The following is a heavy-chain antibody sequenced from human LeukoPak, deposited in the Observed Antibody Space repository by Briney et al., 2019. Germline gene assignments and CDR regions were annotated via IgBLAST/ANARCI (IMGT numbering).Heavy chain of an antibody. D-gene: IGHD3-22*01. CDR3: ARDGVYDSSGYRP. J-gene: IGHJ5*02. CDR1: GGTFSSYA. V-gene: IGHV1-69*05. CDR2: IIPIFGTA. Sequence: SVKVSCKASGGTFSSYAISWVRQAPGQGLEWMGGIIPIFGTANYAQKFQGRVTMTTDTSISTAYMELSRLRSDDTAVYYCARDGVYDSSGYRPWGQGTLVTVSS.